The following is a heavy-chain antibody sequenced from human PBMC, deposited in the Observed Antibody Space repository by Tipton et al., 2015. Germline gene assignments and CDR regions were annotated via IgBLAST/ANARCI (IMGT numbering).Heavy chain of an antibody. Sequence: SLRLSCASSGLRFDDYGMNWVRQAPGKGLEWVADINWNGESTSYADSVKGRFTISRDNAKNSLYLQMNSLRDDDTAVYYCARDDGDYVLGEFDYWGQGTLVTVSS. CDR3: ARDDGDYVLGEFDY. D-gene: IGHD4-17*01. CDR2: INWNGEST. V-gene: IGHV3-20*04. J-gene: IGHJ4*02. CDR1: GLRFDDYG.